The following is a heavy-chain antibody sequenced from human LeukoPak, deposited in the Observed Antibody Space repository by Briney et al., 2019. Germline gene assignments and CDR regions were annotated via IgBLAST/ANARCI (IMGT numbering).Heavy chain of an antibody. CDR1: GFTFSNYW. J-gene: IGHJ4*02. V-gene: IGHV3-7*01. CDR2: IKQDGSVK. Sequence: GGSLRLSCAASGFTFSNYWLTWVRQAPGQGLEWVANIKQDGSVKHYVDSVKGRFTISRDNAKNSLYLQMNSLRAEDTAVYYCARDRQIAYWGRGTLVTVSS. CDR3: ARDRQIAY.